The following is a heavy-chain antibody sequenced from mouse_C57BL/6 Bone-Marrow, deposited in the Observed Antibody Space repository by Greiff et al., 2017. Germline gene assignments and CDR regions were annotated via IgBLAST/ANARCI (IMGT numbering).Heavy chain of an antibody. Sequence: EVQLQQSGGDLVKPGGSLKLSCAASGFTFSSYGMSWVRQTPDKRLEWVATISSGGSYTYYPDSVKGRFTISRDNAKNTLYLQMSSLKSEYTAMYYCSRVSWGNSWFAYWGQGTLVTVSA. D-gene: IGHD2-1*01. CDR3: SRVSWGNSWFAY. V-gene: IGHV5-6*01. CDR1: GFTFSSYG. J-gene: IGHJ3*01. CDR2: ISSGGSYT.